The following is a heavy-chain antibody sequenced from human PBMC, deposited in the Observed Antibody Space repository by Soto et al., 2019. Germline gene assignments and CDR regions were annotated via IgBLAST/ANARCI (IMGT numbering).Heavy chain of an antibody. CDR2: ISSDSRYI. CDR3: ARIKLVDFFFINVDVSDMDV. CDR1: GFTLSNYA. D-gene: IGHD2-15*01. Sequence: GGSLRLSWAASGFTLSNYAVNWVRQAPGKGLEWVSYISSDSRYIYHGDSVKGRFTISRDNARNSVDLQMNSLRDEDTAVYYCARIKLVDFFFINVDVSDMDVWGQETALTVSS. V-gene: IGHV3-48*02. J-gene: IGHJ6*02.